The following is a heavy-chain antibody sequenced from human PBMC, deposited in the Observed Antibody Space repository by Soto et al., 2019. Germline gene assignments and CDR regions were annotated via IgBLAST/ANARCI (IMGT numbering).Heavy chain of an antibody. CDR1: GFTSSSYG. V-gene: IGHV3-74*01. J-gene: IGHJ3*02. Sequence: EVQLAESGGGLVQRGGSLRLSCTASGFTSSSYGIHWVRQAPEKPLVWVSRLSNDGTSTNYADSVKGRLTISRDNAKNTVYREMNRGRAEDTAVYYCARDWYYYDTSYHFSADAFDIWGPGRTVSGSS. CDR3: ARDWYYYDTSYHFSADAFDI. D-gene: IGHD3-22*01. CDR2: LSNDGTST.